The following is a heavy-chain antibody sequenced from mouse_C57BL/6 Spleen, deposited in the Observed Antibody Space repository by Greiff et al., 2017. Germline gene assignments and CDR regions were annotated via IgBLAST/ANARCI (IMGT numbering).Heavy chain of an antibody. CDR3: ARAIPTGYFDV. V-gene: IGHV1-42*01. CDR2: INPSTGGT. CDR1: GYSFTGYY. Sequence: VQLQQSGPELVKPGASVKISCKASGYSFTGYYMNWVKQSPEKSLEWIVEINPSTGGTTYNQKFKAKATLTVDKSSSTAYMQLKSLTSEDSAVYYCARAIPTGYFDVWGTGTTVTVSS. J-gene: IGHJ1*03.